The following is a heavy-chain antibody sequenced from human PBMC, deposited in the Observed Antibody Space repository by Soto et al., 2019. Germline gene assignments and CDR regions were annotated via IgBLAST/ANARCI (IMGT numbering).Heavy chain of an antibody. D-gene: IGHD3-10*01. CDR2: INHSGST. Sequence: SETLSLTCAVYGGSFSGYYWSWIRQPPGKGLEWIGEINHSGSTNYNPSLKSRVTISVDTSKNQFSLKLSSVTAADTAVYYCASRMGITMVRGPTVYFDYWGQGTLVTVSS. CDR1: GGSFSGYY. CDR3: ASRMGITMVRGPTVYFDY. J-gene: IGHJ4*02. V-gene: IGHV4-34*01.